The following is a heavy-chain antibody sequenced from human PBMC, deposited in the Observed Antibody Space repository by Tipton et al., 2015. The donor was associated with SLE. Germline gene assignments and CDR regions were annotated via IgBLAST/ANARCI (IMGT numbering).Heavy chain of an antibody. CDR1: GGSISSSSYY. CDR2: IYHSGTT. D-gene: IGHD3-10*01. Sequence: TLSLTCTVSGGSISSSSYYWGWIRQPPGKGLEWIGSIYHSGTTYCNPSLKSRVTISIDTSINQFSLKVSSVTAADTAVYYCASFEVRGVTPFQNPWGHGTLVTVSS. V-gene: IGHV4-39*07. J-gene: IGHJ5*02. CDR3: ASFEVRGVTPFQNP.